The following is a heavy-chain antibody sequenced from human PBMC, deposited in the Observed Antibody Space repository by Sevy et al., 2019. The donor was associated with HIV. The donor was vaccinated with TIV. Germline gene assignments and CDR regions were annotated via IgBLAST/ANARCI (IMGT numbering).Heavy chain of an antibody. CDR2: IYSGGST. J-gene: IGHJ3*02. Sequence: GGCLRLSCAASGFTVSSNYMSWVRQAPGKGLEWFSVIYSGGSTYYADSVKGRFTISRDNSKNTLYLQMNSLRAEDTAVYYCAAGRGGYDYDSSAKNAFDIWGQGTMVTVSS. V-gene: IGHV3-66*01. D-gene: IGHD3-22*01. CDR3: AAGRGGYDYDSSAKNAFDI. CDR1: GFTVSSNY.